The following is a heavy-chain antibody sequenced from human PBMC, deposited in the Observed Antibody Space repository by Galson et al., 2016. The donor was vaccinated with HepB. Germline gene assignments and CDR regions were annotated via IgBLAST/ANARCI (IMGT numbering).Heavy chain of an antibody. Sequence: SLRLSCAASGFTFSSYAMSWVRQAPGKGLEWVSVISGGGGSTYYADSVKGRFTISRDNAKNTLYLQMNSLRAEDTAIYYCAKGYGYFDYWGQGTLVTVSS. CDR2: ISGGGGST. D-gene: IGHD3-10*01. V-gene: IGHV3-23*01. CDR3: AKGYGYFDY. J-gene: IGHJ4*01. CDR1: GFTFSSYA.